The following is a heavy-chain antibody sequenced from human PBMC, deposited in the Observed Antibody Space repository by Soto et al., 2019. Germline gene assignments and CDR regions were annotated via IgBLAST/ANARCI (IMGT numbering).Heavy chain of an antibody. V-gene: IGHV3-23*01. J-gene: IGHJ6*03. D-gene: IGHD2-2*01. CDR1: GFTFSSYA. CDR3: AKVPHCSSTSCYDPYYYYYMDV. Sequence: PGGSLRLSCAASGFTFSSYAMSWVRQAPGKGLEWVSAISGSGGSTYYADSVKGRFTISRDNSKNTLYLQMNSLRAEDTAVYYCAKVPHCSSTSCYDPYYYYYMDVWGKGTTVTVSS. CDR2: ISGSGGST.